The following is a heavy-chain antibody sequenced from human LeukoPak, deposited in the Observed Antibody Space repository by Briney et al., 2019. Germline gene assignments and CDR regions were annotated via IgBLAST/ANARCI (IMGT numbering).Heavy chain of an antibody. D-gene: IGHD2-2*01. CDR3: ARRTCSSTSCYSKYFDY. CDR2: IYYSGGT. CDR1: GGSMSSNSYY. V-gene: IGHV4-39*07. J-gene: IGHJ4*02. Sequence: KASETLCLTCTVSGGSMSSNSYYWGWIRQPPGKGLEWIVSIYYSGGTSYNSSLKSRVTMSIDTSKSQFSLKLSSVSAADAAVYYCARRTCSSTSCYSKYFDYWGQGILVTVSS.